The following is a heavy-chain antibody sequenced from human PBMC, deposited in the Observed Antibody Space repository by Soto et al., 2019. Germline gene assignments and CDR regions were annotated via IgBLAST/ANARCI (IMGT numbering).Heavy chain of an antibody. J-gene: IGHJ4*02. Sequence: QVQLVESGGGVVQPGRSLRLSCAASGFTFSSYGMHWVRQAPGKWLEWVAVIWYDGSNKYYADSVKGRFTISRDNSKNTLYLQMNSLRAEDTAVYYCARDARYYDSSGYYPFDYWGQGTLVTVSS. CDR3: ARDARYYDSSGYYPFDY. V-gene: IGHV3-33*01. D-gene: IGHD3-22*01. CDR1: GFTFSSYG. CDR2: IWYDGSNK.